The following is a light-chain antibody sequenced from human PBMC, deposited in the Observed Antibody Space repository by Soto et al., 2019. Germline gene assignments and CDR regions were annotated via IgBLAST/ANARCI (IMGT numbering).Light chain of an antibody. CDR3: AAWDDSLNGVV. J-gene: IGLJ2*01. Sequence: QSVLTQPPSASGTPGQRVTISCSGSSSNIGSYTVNWYQQLPGTAPKLLMYNNNQRPSGVPDRFSGSKSGTSASLAISGLQSEDEVDYYCAAWDDSLNGVVFGGGTKLTVL. V-gene: IGLV1-44*01. CDR2: NNN. CDR1: SSNIGSYT.